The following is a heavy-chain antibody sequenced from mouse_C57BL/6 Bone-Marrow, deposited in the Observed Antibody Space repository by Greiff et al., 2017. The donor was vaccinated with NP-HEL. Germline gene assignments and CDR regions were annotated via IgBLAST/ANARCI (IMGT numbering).Heavy chain of an antibody. CDR3: ARYYYGSGYFAY. D-gene: IGHD1-1*01. J-gene: IGHJ2*01. V-gene: IGHV1-72*01. Sequence: QVQLQQPGAELVKPGASVKLSCKASGYTFTNYWMHWVKQRPGRGLEWIGRIDPNSGGTKYNEKLKSKATLTVDKAASTAYMQLISLTSEDSAVYYCARYYYGSGYFAYWGQGTTLTVSS. CDR1: GYTFTNYW. CDR2: IDPNSGGT.